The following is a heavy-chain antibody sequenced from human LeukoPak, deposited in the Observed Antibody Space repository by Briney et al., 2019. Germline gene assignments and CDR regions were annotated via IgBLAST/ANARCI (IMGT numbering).Heavy chain of an antibody. CDR1: GFSFSSYW. Sequence: GGSLRLSCVASGFSFSSYWMSWVRQAPGKGLEWVANIKQDGSEKYYVDSVKGRFTISRDNAKNSLYLQMNSLRAEDTAVYYCARDNVLTGYRPFDYWGQGTLVTVSS. CDR3: ARDNVLTGYRPFDY. D-gene: IGHD3-9*01. V-gene: IGHV3-7*01. J-gene: IGHJ4*02. CDR2: IKQDGSEK.